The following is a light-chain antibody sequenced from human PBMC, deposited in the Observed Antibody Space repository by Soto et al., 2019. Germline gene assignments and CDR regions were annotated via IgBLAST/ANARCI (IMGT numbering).Light chain of an antibody. Sequence: DIQLTQAPSTLSASLGDRITITCRASQSISRWLAWYQQKPGKAPKLLIYDASTLESGVPPRFSGSGSGTEFTLAISSLQPDDFATYYCQQYDNYRAFGQGTKVDIK. CDR2: DAS. V-gene: IGKV1-5*01. CDR1: QSISRW. CDR3: QQYDNYRA. J-gene: IGKJ1*01.